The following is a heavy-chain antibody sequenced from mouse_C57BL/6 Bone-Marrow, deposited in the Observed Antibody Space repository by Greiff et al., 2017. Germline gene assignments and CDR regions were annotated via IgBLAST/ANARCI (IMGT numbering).Heavy chain of an antibody. V-gene: IGHV14-4*01. J-gene: IGHJ4*01. CDR3: TLWSRDYYAMGY. D-gene: IGHD1-1*02. Sequence: EVQLQQSGAELVRPGASVKLSCTASGFNIKDDYMHWVKQRPEQGLEWIGWIDPENGDTEYASKFQGKATITADTSSNTAYLQLSSLTSEDTAVYYCTLWSRDYYAMGYWGQGTSVTVSS. CDR1: GFNIKDDY. CDR2: IDPENGDT.